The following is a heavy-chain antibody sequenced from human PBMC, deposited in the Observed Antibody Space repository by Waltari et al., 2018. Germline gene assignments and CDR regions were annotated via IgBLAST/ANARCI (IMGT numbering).Heavy chain of an antibody. CDR3: TAGVTTL. CDR1: GISFSASS. CDR2: ISGSSVQI. J-gene: IGHJ4*02. D-gene: IGHD4-17*01. Sequence: EVQLVESGGGLVRPGGPLRLFCVGSGISFSASSMNWVRQAPGKSLEWVSGISGSSVQIDYADSVKRRFTISRVNANKSLYLQMNSLGAEDTAVYYCTAGVTTLWGQGTLVSVSS. V-gene: IGHV3-21*02.